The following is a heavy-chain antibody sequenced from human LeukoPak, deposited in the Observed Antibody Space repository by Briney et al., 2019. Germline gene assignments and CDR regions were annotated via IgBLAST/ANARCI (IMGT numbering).Heavy chain of an antibody. CDR2: IIPILGIA. CDR1: GGTFSSYA. J-gene: IGHJ4*02. V-gene: IGHV1-69*04. D-gene: IGHD6-13*01. Sequence: SSVQVSCKASGGTFSSYAISWVRQAPGQGLAWMGRIIPILGIANYAQKFQGSVTITADKSPSTAYMELSSLRSEDTAVYYCAREVTAAAGSIGYWGQGTLVTVSS. CDR3: AREVTAAAGSIGY.